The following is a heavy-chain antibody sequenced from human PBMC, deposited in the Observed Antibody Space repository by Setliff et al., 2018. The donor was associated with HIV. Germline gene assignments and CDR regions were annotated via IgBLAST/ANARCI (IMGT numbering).Heavy chain of an antibody. V-gene: IGHV4-59*01. CDR1: GASISSYY. D-gene: IGHD1-1*01. Sequence: SETLSLTCTVSGASISSYYXXWTRQPPGKALDWIGYIYYSGSTNYNPSLKSRVTISLDTSKSQFSLKLNSVTAADTGVYYCARGGRTGDESFHVWGRGTMVTV. J-gene: IGHJ3*01. CDR3: ARGGRTGDESFHV. CDR2: IYYSGST.